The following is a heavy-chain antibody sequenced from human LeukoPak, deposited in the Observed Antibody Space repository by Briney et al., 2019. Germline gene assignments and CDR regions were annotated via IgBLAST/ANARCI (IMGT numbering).Heavy chain of an antibody. CDR1: GFTFSSYA. Sequence: GGSLRLSCAASGFTFSSYAMSWVRQAPGKGLEWVSAISGSGGSTYYADSVKGRFTISRDNSKNTLYLQMNSLRAEDTAVYYCAKLGGDHKYYYYYMDVWGQGTTVTVSS. J-gene: IGHJ6*03. V-gene: IGHV3-23*01. CDR2: ISGSGGST. CDR3: AKLGGDHKYYYYYMDV. D-gene: IGHD2-21*02.